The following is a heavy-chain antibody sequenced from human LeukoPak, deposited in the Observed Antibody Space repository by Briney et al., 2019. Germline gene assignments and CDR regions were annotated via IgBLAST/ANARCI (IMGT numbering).Heavy chain of an antibody. Sequence: GGSLRLSCAASGFTFSSYAMSWVRQAPGKGLEWVSAISGSGGSTYYADSVKGRFTISRDNSQNTLYLQMDSLRPEDTAVYYCARANYYNSKSAFDIWGQGTLVTVSS. D-gene: IGHD3-10*01. CDR2: ISGSGGST. J-gene: IGHJ3*02. CDR1: GFTFSSYA. V-gene: IGHV3-23*01. CDR3: ARANYYNSKSAFDI.